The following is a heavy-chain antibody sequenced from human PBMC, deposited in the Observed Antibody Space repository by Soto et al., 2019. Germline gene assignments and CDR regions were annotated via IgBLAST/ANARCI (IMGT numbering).Heavy chain of an antibody. Sequence: QVQLQESGPGLVKPSQTLSLTCTVSGGSISSGDYYWSWIRQPPGKGLEWIGYIYYSGSTYYNPSLKSRVTISVDTSKNQFSLKLSSVTAADTAVYYCARVDVLAYCGGDCSKPFDYWGQGTLVTVSS. CDR1: GGSISSGDYY. V-gene: IGHV4-30-4*01. CDR3: ARVDVLAYCGGDCSKPFDY. J-gene: IGHJ4*02. D-gene: IGHD2-21*02. CDR2: IYYSGST.